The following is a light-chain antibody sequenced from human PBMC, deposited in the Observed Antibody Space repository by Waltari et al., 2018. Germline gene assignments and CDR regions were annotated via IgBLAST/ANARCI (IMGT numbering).Light chain of an antibody. CDR2: EVN. V-gene: IGLV2-18*02. CDR3: SSYTSSTTLV. J-gene: IGLJ3*02. Sequence: QSALTQPPSVYGSPGQSVTISCTGTRPAAGSYFLVSWYQQPPGLAPKVVICEVNKPPAGAPDRFSGSKSGKPAPLTISGLPPEDEADYYCSSYTSSTTLVFGGGTSLTVL. CDR1: RPAAGSYFL.